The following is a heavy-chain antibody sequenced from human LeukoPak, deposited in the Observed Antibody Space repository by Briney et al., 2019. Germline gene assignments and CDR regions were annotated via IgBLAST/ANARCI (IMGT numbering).Heavy chain of an antibody. Sequence: GGSLRLSCAASGFDFSSYGMHWVRQAPGKGLEWVAFIRYDGSNKYYADSVKGRFTISRDNSKNTLYLQMNSLRAEDTAVYYCARPAAGYHDAFDIWGQGTMVTVSS. V-gene: IGHV3-30*02. J-gene: IGHJ3*02. CDR3: ARPAAGYHDAFDI. D-gene: IGHD6-13*01. CDR1: GFDFSSYG. CDR2: IRYDGSNK.